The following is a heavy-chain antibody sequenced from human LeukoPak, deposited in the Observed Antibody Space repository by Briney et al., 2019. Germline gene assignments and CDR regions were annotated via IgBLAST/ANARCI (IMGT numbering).Heavy chain of an antibody. Sequence: GASVKVSCKASGYTFTSYDINWVRQATGQGLEWMGWMNPNSGNTGYAQKFQGRVTMTRNTFISTAYMELSSLRSEDTAVYYCARAATGYGDDGIDYWGQGTLVTVSS. CDR2: MNPNSGNT. CDR1: GYTFTSYD. D-gene: IGHD4-17*01. V-gene: IGHV1-8*01. J-gene: IGHJ4*02. CDR3: ARAATGYGDDGIDY.